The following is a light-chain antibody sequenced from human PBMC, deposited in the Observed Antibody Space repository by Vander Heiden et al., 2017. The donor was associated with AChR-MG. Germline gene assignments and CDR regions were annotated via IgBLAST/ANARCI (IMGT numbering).Light chain of an antibody. Sequence: QSVLTQPPSVSGAPGQRVSISCSGSNSNIGANPDVHWYQQLPGTAPKLLIYAYNNRPSVVPDRFSGSKSGTSASLAITGLQAEDEADYYCQSYDSSLSGVVFGGGTKLTVL. CDR3: QSYDSSLSGVV. CDR2: AYN. V-gene: IGLV1-40*01. J-gene: IGLJ2*01. CDR1: NSNIGANPD.